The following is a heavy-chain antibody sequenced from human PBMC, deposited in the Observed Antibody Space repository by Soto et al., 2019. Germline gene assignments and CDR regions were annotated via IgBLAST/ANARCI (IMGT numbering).Heavy chain of an antibody. CDR3: AKDRDYGGSAPDY. Sequence: EVQLVESGGGLVQPGRSLRLSCAASGFVIDDYAMHWVRQAPGKGLEWVSGISWNSGSIGYADSVKGRFTISRDNAKNSLYLQMNRLRAEDTALYYCAKDRDYGGSAPDYWGQGTLVTVSS. D-gene: IGHD4-17*01. CDR2: ISWNSGSI. CDR1: GFVIDDYA. J-gene: IGHJ4*02. V-gene: IGHV3-9*01.